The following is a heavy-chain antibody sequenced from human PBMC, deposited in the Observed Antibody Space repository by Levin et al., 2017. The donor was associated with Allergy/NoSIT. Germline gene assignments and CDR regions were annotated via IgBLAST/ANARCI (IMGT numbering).Heavy chain of an antibody. CDR3: ARVAQYDILTGYPDDAFDI. CDR2: INPNSGGT. V-gene: IGHV1-2*02. D-gene: IGHD3-9*01. Sequence: GASVKVSCKASGYTFTGYYMHWVRQAPGQGLEWMGWINPNSGGTNYAQKFQGRVTMTRDTSISTAYMELSRLRSDDTAVYYCARVAQYDILTGYPDDAFDIWGQGTMVTVSS. CDR1: GYTFTGYY. J-gene: IGHJ3*02.